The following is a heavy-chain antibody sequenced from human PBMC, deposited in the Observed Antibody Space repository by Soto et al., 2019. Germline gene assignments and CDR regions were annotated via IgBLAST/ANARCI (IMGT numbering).Heavy chain of an antibody. CDR1: GGTVISGSYY. V-gene: IGHV4-61*01. D-gene: IGHD6-13*01. CDR2: IYHSGST. Sequence: ASETLSLTCTVSGGTVISGSYYWSWIRQPPGKGLEWIGYIYHSGSTNYNPSLKSRVTILVDKSKNQFSLKLSSVTAADTAVYYCAREAASSSWYLNWFDPWGQGTLVTVSS. J-gene: IGHJ5*02. CDR3: AREAASSSWYLNWFDP.